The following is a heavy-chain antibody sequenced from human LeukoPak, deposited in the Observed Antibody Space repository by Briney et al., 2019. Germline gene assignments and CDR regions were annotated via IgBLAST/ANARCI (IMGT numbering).Heavy chain of an antibody. CDR3: AKDGSYCSSTSCRTYYYYYGMDV. J-gene: IGHJ6*02. CDR2: ISGSGGST. Sequence: GGSLRLSCAASGFTFSSYAMSWVRQAPGKGLEWVSAISGSGGSTYYADSVKGRFTISRDNSKNTLYLQMNSLRGEDTAVYYCAKDGSYCSSTSCRTYYYYYGMDVWGQGTTVTVSS. CDR1: GFTFSSYA. D-gene: IGHD2-2*01. V-gene: IGHV3-23*01.